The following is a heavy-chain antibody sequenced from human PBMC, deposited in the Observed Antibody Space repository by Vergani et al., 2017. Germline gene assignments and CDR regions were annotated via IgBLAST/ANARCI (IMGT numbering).Heavy chain of an antibody. J-gene: IGHJ4*02. CDR1: GFTFSSYG. CDR2: IWYDGSNK. V-gene: IGHV3-33*08. Sequence: QVQLVESGGGVVQPGRSLRLSCAASGFTFSSYGTHWVRQAPGKGLEWVAVIWYDGSNKYYADSVKGRFTISRDNSKNTLYLQMNSLRAEDTAVYYCARAPRSTGGELGAYDDWGQGTLVTVSS. D-gene: IGHD3-16*01. CDR3: ARAPRSTGGELGAYDD.